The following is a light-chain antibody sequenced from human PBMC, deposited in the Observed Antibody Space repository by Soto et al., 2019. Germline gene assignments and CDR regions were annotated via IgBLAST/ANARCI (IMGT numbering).Light chain of an antibody. CDR3: TSYTTSSTWV. CDR1: SSDVGAYNY. J-gene: IGLJ3*02. CDR2: DVN. Sequence: QSALTQPASVSGSPGQSITISCTGTSSDVGAYNYVSWCQHHPGKAPKLIIYDVNNRPSGVSNRFSGSKSGNTASLTISGLQADDEAYYYCTSYTTSSTWVFGGGTQLTVL. V-gene: IGLV2-14*03.